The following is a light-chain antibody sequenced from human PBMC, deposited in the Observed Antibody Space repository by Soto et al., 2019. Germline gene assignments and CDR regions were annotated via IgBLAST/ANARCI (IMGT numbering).Light chain of an antibody. V-gene: IGKV3-15*01. CDR1: QSVSSR. Sequence: EIVMTQSPGTLSLSPGETATLSCRASQSVSSRLAWYQQKPGQAPRLLISGASTRATDISDRFSGSGSGADFTLTISSLQSEDFAVYYCQQYNKWPPWTFGQGTKVDIK. CDR3: QQYNKWPPWT. J-gene: IGKJ1*01. CDR2: GAS.